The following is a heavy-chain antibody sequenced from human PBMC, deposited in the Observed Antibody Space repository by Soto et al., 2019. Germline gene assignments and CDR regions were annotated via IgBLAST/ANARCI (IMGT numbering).Heavy chain of an antibody. D-gene: IGHD3-3*01. Sequence: SGGSLRLSCAASGFTSSNAWMSWVRQAPGKGLEWVGRIKSKTDGGTTDYAAPVKGRFTISRDDSKNTLYLQMNSLKTEDTAVYYCTTHYRLPEWPPAKKYGMDVWGPGTTVTVSS. CDR1: GFTSSNAW. J-gene: IGHJ6*02. V-gene: IGHV3-15*01. CDR2: IKSKTDGGTT. CDR3: TTHYRLPEWPPAKKYGMDV.